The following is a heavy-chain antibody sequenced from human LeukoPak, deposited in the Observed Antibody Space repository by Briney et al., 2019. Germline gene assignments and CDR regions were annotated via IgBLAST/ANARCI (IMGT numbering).Heavy chain of an antibody. CDR3: ARSGLFSCSGGSCSRFDP. D-gene: IGHD2-15*01. Sequence: PGGSLRLSCAASGFTFSSYGMTWVRQAPGKGLEWVSYISSSGSTIYYADSVKGRFTISRDNAKNSLYLQMNSLRAEDTAVYYCARSGLFSCSGGSCSRFDPWGQGTLVTVSS. CDR1: GFTFSSYG. CDR2: ISSSGSTI. J-gene: IGHJ5*02. V-gene: IGHV3-48*04.